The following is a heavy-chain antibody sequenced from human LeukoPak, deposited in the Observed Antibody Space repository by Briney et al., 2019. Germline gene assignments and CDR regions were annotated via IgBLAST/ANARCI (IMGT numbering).Heavy chain of an antibody. V-gene: IGHV3-30*18. CDR1: GFTFSSYG. CDR3: AKDFYPLLLWFGDPRDPFDY. CDR2: ISYDGSNK. J-gene: IGHJ4*02. D-gene: IGHD3-10*01. Sequence: GGSLRLSCAASGFTFSSYGMHWVRQAPGKGLEWVAVISYDGSNKYYADSVKGRFTISRDNSKNTLYLQMNSLRAEDTAVYYCAKDFYPLLLWFGDPRDPFDYWGQGTLVTVPS.